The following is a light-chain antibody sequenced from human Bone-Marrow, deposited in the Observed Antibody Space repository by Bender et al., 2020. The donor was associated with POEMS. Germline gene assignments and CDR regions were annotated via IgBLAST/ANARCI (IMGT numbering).Light chain of an antibody. CDR3: QAWDSSTVV. V-gene: IGLV4-69*01. CDR1: SEHTSYS. Sequence: QLVLTQSPSASASLGASVKLTCTLSSEHTSYSIAWHQKHPEKGPRFLMKLDNDGSHIKGDGIPDRFSGSSSGAERSLSISSLQSEDEADYYCQAWDSSTVVFGGGTKLTVL. J-gene: IGLJ2*01. CDR2: LDNDGSH.